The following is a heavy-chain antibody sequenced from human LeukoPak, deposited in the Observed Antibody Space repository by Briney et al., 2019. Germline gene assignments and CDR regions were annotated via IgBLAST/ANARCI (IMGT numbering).Heavy chain of an antibody. V-gene: IGHV1-2*02. CDR2: INPNSGGT. D-gene: IGHD5-12*01. CDR1: GYTFTGYY. J-gene: IGHJ4*02. Sequence: ASVKVSCKASGYTFTGYYMHWVRRAPGQGLEWMGWINPNSGGTNYAQKFQGRVTMTRDTSISTAYMELSRLRSDDTAVYYCAREGYSGYDYLRGFDYWGQGTLVTVSS. CDR3: AREGYSGYDYLRGFDY.